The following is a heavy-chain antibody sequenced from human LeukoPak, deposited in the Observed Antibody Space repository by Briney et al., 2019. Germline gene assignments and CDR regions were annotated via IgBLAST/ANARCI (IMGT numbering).Heavy chain of an antibody. CDR2: ISAYNGNT. J-gene: IGHJ3*02. V-gene: IGHV1-18*01. CDR1: GYTFTNYG. CDR3: ARSHYGYYYDSSGYGPIDAFDI. D-gene: IGHD3-22*01. Sequence: ASVTVSFKSSGYTFTNYGIRWVRQAPGQGLAWMGWISAYNGNTNYAQKLQGRVTMTTDTSTSTAYMELRSLRSDDTAVYYCARSHYGYYYDSSGYGPIDAFDIWGPGTMVTVSS.